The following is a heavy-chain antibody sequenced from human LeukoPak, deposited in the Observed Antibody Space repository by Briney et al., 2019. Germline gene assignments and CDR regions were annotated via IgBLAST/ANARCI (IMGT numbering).Heavy chain of an antibody. J-gene: IGHJ4*02. V-gene: IGHV3-21*01. CDR1: GFIFSNFA. D-gene: IGHD6-6*01. Sequence: GGSLRLSCAASGFIFSNFAMSWVRQAPGKGLEWVSSISSSSSYIYYADSVKGRFTISRDNAKNSLSLQMNSLRAEDTAVYYCARDLQIAARQGSYFDYWGQGALVTVSS. CDR2: ISSSSSYI. CDR3: ARDLQIAARQGSYFDY.